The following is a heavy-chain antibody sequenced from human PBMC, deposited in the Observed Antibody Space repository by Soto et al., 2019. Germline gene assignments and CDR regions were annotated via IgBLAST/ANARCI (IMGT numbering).Heavy chain of an antibody. CDR1: GFIFCNFS. J-gene: IGHJ4*02. CDR3: VTAVRTRLDN. V-gene: IGHV3-23*01. D-gene: IGHD3-10*01. Sequence: GGSLRLSCAASGFIFCNFSMYWVRRAPGKGLEWVSSIRQSGDRSSYADSAKSRFTISRDNSKNTLYLQMNGLRLDDTAVYYCVTAVRTRLDNWGPGTLVTVSS. CDR2: IRQSGDRS.